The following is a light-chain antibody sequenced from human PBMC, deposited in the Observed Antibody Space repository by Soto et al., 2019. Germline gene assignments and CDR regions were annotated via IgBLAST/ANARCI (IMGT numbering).Light chain of an antibody. Sequence: QSALTQPASVSGSPGQSITISCTGTSSDIGGYNYVSWYQQHPGKAPELTIYEVANRPSGVSNRFSGSKSGNTASLTISGLQAEDEADYYCSSYSGSSTPYVFGAGTKLTVL. CDR1: SSDIGGYNY. V-gene: IGLV2-14*01. CDR3: SSYSGSSTPYV. J-gene: IGLJ1*01. CDR2: EVA.